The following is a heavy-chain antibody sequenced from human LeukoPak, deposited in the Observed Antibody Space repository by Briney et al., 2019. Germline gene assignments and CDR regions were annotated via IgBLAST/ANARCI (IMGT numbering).Heavy chain of an antibody. CDR1: GGTFNSYA. V-gene: IGHV1-69*13. CDR3: ARGGPLVYCSSTSCPPLGMDV. J-gene: IGHJ6*02. D-gene: IGHD2-2*01. CDR2: IIPIFGTA. Sequence: ASVKVACKASGGTFNSYAISWVRQAPGQGLEWMGGIIPIFGTANYAQKFQGRVTITADESTSTAYMELSSLRSEDTAVYYCARGGPLVYCSSTSCPPLGMDVWGQGTTVTVSS.